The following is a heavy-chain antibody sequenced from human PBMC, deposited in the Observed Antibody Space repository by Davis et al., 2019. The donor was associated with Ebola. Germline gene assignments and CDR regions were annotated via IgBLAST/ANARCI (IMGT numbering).Heavy chain of an antibody. Sequence: GGSLRLSCSASGSTFSGYDMHWVRHASGKGLEWVSAIGTAGDTYYPDSVKGRFTISRENDKNSLYLQMNSLRAGDTAVYYCARGFFSLYYYGLDVWGKGTTVTVSS. V-gene: IGHV3-13*01. CDR2: IGTAGDT. CDR3: ARGFFSLYYYGLDV. CDR1: GSTFSGYD. J-gene: IGHJ6*04. D-gene: IGHD2/OR15-2a*01.